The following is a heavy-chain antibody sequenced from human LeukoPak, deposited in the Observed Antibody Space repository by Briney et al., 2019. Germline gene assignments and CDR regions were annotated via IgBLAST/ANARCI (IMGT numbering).Heavy chain of an antibody. J-gene: IGHJ3*01. Sequence: PSETLSLTCSVSGGSISSYYWTWIRQPPGKGLEWIGYIYSSGNTNYNPSLESRVTMSIDTSKHQFSLKLTSVTAADTAVYYCARERGILRGDAFDLWGQGTMVTVSS. CDR3: ARERGILRGDAFDL. V-gene: IGHV4-59*12. D-gene: IGHD1-26*01. CDR1: GGSISSYY. CDR2: IYSSGNT.